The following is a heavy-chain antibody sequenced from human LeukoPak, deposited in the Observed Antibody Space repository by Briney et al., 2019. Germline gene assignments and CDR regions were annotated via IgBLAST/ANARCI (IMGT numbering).Heavy chain of an antibody. CDR3: ARDVGSGSYYWFDP. D-gene: IGHD3-10*01. V-gene: IGHV3-11*01. J-gene: IGHJ5*02. CDR1: GFTFSDYY. Sequence: SGGSLRLSCAASGFTFSDYYMSWIRQAPGKGLEWVSYISSSGSTIYYADSVKGRFTISRDNAKNSLYLQMNSLRAEDTAVYYCARDVGSGSYYWFDPWGQGTLVTVSS. CDR2: ISSSGSTI.